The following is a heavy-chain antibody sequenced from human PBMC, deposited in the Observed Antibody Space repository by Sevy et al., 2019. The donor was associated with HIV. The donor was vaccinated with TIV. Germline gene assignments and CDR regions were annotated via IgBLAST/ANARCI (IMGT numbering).Heavy chain of an antibody. CDR2: ISAYNGNT. CDR3: ARDRGYCSGGSCYYGWFDP. CDR1: GYTFTSYG. V-gene: IGHV1-18*01. J-gene: IGHJ5*02. D-gene: IGHD2-15*01. Sequence: ASVKVSCKASGYTFTSYGISWVRQAPGQGLEWMGWISAYNGNTNYAQKLQGRVTMTTDTSTSTAYMELRSLRSDDTAVYYCARDRGYCSGGSCYYGWFDPWGQRTLVTVSS.